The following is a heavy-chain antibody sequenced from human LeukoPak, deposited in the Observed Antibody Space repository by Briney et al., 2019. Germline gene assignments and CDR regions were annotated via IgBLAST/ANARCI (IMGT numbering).Heavy chain of an antibody. J-gene: IGHJ5*02. D-gene: IGHD3-9*01. Sequence: ETLSLTCAVHGGAFSGAYWSWIRQPPRKGLDWIGAINHSGSANYNTSLKSRVTVSLDTSKNQCSLRMSSLTAPDTAMYYCAGLYCAILTGYSNWFDPWGQGTLVSVSS. CDR3: AGLYCAILTGYSNWFDP. CDR2: INHSGSA. V-gene: IGHV4-34*01. CDR1: GGAFSGAY.